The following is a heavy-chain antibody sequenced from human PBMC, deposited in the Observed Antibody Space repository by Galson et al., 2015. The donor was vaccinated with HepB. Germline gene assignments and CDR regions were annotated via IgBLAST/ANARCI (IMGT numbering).Heavy chain of an antibody. J-gene: IGHJ3*02. D-gene: IGHD3-22*01. CDR2: IIPIFGTA. CDR1: GGTFSSYA. V-gene: IGHV1-69*06. CDR3: ARNGKAGYYENDAFDI. Sequence: SVKVSCKASGGTFSSYAISWVRQAPGQGLEWVGGIIPIFGTANYAQKFQGRVTVTADKSTSTAYMELSSLRSEDTAVYYCARNGKAGYYENDAFDIWGQGTMVTVSS.